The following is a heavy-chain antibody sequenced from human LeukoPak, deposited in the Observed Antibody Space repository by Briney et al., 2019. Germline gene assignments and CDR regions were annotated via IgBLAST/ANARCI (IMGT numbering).Heavy chain of an antibody. D-gene: IGHD3-22*01. J-gene: IGHJ4*02. CDR3: ARGPRITMIVAYYFDY. V-gene: IGHV1-69*10. Sequence: GASVKVSCKASGGTFSSYAISWVRQAPGQGLEWMGGIIPILGIANYAQKFQGRVTITADKSTSTAYMELSSPRSEDTAVYYCARGPRITMIVAYYFDYWGQGTLVTVSS. CDR2: IIPILGIA. CDR1: GGTFSSYA.